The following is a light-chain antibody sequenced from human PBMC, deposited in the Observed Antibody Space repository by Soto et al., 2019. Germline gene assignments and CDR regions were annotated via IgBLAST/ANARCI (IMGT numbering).Light chain of an antibody. CDR2: EGS. J-gene: IGLJ1*01. CDR3: CAHAGSSTSLYV. Sequence: QSVLTQPASVSGSPGQSITISCTGTSSDVGSYNLVSWYQQYPGKAPKLMIYEGSKRPSGVSNRSSGSKSGNTASLTISGLQAEDEADYYCCAHAGSSTSLYVFGTGTKVTVL. CDR1: SSDVGSYNL. V-gene: IGLV2-23*01.